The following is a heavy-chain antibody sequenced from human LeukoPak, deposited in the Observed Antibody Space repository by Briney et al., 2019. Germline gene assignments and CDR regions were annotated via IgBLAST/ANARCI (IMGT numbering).Heavy chain of an antibody. CDR1: GFIFRSHG. J-gene: IGHJ4*02. CDR2: INPGGNTI. V-gene: IGHV3-48*04. Sequence: GSLRLSCAGSGFIFRSHGMIWVRQAPGRGLEWVSYINPGGNTIYYADSMKGRFTVSRDDAKNSLSLHMNSLRAEDTAVYYCARVRGPTVTTMYFDYWGQGTLVTVSS. CDR3: ARVRGPTVTTMYFDY. D-gene: IGHD4-17*01.